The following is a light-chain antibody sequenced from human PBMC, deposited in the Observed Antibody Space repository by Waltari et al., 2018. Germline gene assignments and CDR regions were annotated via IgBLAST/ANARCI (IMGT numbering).Light chain of an antibody. J-gene: IGLJ3*02. V-gene: IGLV4-69*01. CDR2: VNSDGSH. CDR1: SGHSSNI. Sequence: QLVVTQSPSASTSLGASVKLTCTLSSGHSSNIIAWLKQQPEKGPRYLMKVNSDGSHSRGDEIPDRFSGSSAGAARHLTISGRQAEDEADYYCQTGGHGTWVFGGGTKLTVL. CDR3: QTGGHGTWV.